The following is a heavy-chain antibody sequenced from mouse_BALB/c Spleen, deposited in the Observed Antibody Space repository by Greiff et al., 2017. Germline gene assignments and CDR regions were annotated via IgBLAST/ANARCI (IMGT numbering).Heavy chain of an antibody. J-gene: IGHJ3*01. CDR2: ISTYYGDA. D-gene: IGHD2-4*01. CDR1: GYTFTDYA. Sequence: QVQLQQSGAELVRPGVPVKISCKGSGYTFTDYAMHWVKQSHAKSLEWIGVISTYYGDASYNQKFKGKATMTVDKSSSTAYMELARLTSEDSAIYYCALMITTYWFADWGQGTLVTVSA. V-gene: IGHV1S137*01. CDR3: ALMITTYWFAD.